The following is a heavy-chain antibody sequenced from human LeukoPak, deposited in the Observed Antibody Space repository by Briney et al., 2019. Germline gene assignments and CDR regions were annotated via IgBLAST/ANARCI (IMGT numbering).Heavy chain of an antibody. CDR1: GVTFSYYM. Sequence: GGSLRLSCEVSGVTFSYYMMTWVRQAPGEGLEWVANMRTDGSVPSYVDSVKGRFTISRDNAKNSLHLQMNSLRVEDTAVHYCARDDYGDGFDYWGQGTLVTVSS. D-gene: IGHD4-17*01. CDR3: ARDDYGDGFDY. J-gene: IGHJ4*02. V-gene: IGHV3-7*01. CDR2: MRTDGSVP.